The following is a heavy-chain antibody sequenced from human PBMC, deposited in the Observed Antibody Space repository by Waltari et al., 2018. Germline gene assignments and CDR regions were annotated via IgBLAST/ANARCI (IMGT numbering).Heavy chain of an antibody. V-gene: IGHV1-69*01. CDR2: ISPIFGTA. CDR3: ARGGGSCYSEECAVDY. J-gene: IGHJ4*02. D-gene: IGHD2-15*01. Sequence: QVQLVQSGAEVKKPGSSVKVSCKASGGTFSSYAISWVRQAPGQGLGWMVGISPIFGTANYAQKFPGRVTITADESTSTAYMELSSLRSEDTAVYYCARGGGSCYSEECAVDYWGQGTLVTVSS. CDR1: GGTFSSYA.